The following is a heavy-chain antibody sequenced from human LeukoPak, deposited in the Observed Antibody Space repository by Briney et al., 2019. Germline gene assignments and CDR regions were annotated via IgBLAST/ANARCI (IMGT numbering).Heavy chain of an antibody. V-gene: IGHV3-9*01. CDR2: ISWNSGSI. J-gene: IGHJ4*02. Sequence: GGSLRLSCAASGFTFDDYAMHWVRQAPGKGLEWVSGISWNSGSIGYADSVKGRFTISRDNAKNSLYLQMNSLRAEDTAVYYCARPKGGSTYYFDYWGQGTLVTVSS. CDR1: GFTFDDYA. D-gene: IGHD3-16*01. CDR3: ARPKGGSTYYFDY.